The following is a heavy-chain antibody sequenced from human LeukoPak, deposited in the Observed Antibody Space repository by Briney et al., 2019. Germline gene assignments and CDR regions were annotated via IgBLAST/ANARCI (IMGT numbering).Heavy chain of an antibody. Sequence: PGGYLRLSCAASGFTVSTSGMHWVRQAPGKGLEWVADIWANGNDKYYADSVKGRFTVSRDNSNNMAYLHMSNLRAEDTAVYFCAKRGVVIRVILVGYHKEAYYFDSWGQGALVTVSS. CDR3: AKRGVVIRVILVGYHKEAYYFDS. D-gene: IGHD3-22*01. CDR2: IWANGNDK. V-gene: IGHV3-33*03. J-gene: IGHJ4*02. CDR1: GFTVSTSG.